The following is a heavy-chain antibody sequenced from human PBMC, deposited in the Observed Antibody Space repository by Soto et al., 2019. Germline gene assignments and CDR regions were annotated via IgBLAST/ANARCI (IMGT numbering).Heavy chain of an antibody. V-gene: IGHV1-2*02. J-gene: IGHJ5*02. CDR3: ATAIPAGLDSSGWYGGWFDP. CDR1: GYTFTGYY. Sequence: ASVKVSCKASGYTFTGYYMHWVRQAPGQGLEWMGGINPKSGGTNYAQKFQGRVTMTEDTSTDTAYMELSRLRSEDTAVYYCATAIPAGLDSSGWYGGWFDPWGQGTLVTVSS. D-gene: IGHD6-19*01. CDR2: INPKSGGT.